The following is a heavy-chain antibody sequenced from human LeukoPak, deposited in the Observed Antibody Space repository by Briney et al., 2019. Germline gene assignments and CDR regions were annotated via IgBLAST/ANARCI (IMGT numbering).Heavy chain of an antibody. Sequence: ASLKVSCKASGYTFTGYYMHWVRQAPGQGLEWMGWINPNSGGTNYAQKFQGRVTMTRDTSISTAYMELSRLRSDDTAVYYCARDHCSGGSCYEFDYWGQGTLVTVSS. D-gene: IGHD2-15*01. CDR3: ARDHCSGGSCYEFDY. J-gene: IGHJ4*02. CDR1: GYTFTGYY. V-gene: IGHV1-2*02. CDR2: INPNSGGT.